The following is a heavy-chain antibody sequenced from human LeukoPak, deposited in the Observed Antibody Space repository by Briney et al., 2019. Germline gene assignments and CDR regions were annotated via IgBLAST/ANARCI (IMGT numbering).Heavy chain of an antibody. J-gene: IGHJ3*02. CDR1: GYIFTNYG. D-gene: IGHD3-16*02. V-gene: IGHV1-18*01. CDR2: ISAYNGRT. Sequence: ASVKVSCKASGYIFTNYGIAWVRQAPGQGLEWMGWISAYNGRTNYAQKLQGRVTMTTDTSTSTAYMELRSLRSDDTAVYYCARKGLELSRDAFDIWGQGTMVTVSS. CDR3: ARKGLELSRDAFDI.